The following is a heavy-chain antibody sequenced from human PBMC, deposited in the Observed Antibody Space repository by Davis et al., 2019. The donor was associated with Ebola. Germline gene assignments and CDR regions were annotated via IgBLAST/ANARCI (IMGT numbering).Heavy chain of an antibody. CDR2: IYHSGST. V-gene: IGHV4-38-2*02. J-gene: IGHJ4*02. D-gene: IGHD5-18*01. CDR1: GYSISSGYY. CDR3: ARYSYGGYYFDY. Sequence: SETLSLTCTVSGYSISSGYYWGWIRQPPGKGLEWIGSIYHSGSTYYNPPLKSRVTISVDTSKNQFSLNLSSVTAADTAVYYCARYSYGGYYFDYWGQGTLVTVSS.